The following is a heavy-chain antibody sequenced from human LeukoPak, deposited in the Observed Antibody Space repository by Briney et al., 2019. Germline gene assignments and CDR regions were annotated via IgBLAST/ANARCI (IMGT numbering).Heavy chain of an antibody. D-gene: IGHD1-14*01. CDR1: GFTFSTYG. CDR3: AKARGNLRANYFDY. J-gene: IGHJ4*02. V-gene: IGHV3-30*18. CDR2: ISYDGSNK. Sequence: GRSLRLSCAASGFTFSTYGMHWVRQAPGKGLEWVAVISYDGSNKYYADSVKGRFTISRDNSKNTLYLQMNSLRAEDTAVYYCAKARGNLRANYFDYWGQGTLVTVSS.